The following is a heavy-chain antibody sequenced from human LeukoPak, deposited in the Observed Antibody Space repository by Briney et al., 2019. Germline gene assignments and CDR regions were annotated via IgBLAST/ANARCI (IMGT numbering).Heavy chain of an antibody. J-gene: IGHJ3*02. CDR3: AREEVVPAAQGGAFDI. V-gene: IGHV1-8*01. CDR1: GYTFTSYD. CDR2: MNPNSGNT. D-gene: IGHD2-2*01. Sequence: ASVKVSCKASGYTFTSYDINWVRQASGQGLEWMGWMNPNSGNTGYAQKFQGRVTMTRNTSISTAYMELSSLRSEDTAVYYCAREEVVPAAQGGAFDIWGQGTMVNVSS.